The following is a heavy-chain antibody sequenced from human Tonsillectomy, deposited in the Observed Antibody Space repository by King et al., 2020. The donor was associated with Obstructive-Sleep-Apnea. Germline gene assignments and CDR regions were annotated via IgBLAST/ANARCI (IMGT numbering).Heavy chain of an antibody. V-gene: IGHV4-34*01. J-gene: IGHJ4*02. Sequence: VQLQQWGAGLLKPSETLSLTCAVYGGSFSGYYWSWIRQPPGKGLEWIGEINHSGSTNYNPSLKSRVTISVDTSKNQFSLKLSSVTAADTAVYYCANRLSVLDFWSGRRGFDYWGQGTLVTVSS. CDR3: ANRLSVLDFWSGRRGFDY. CDR1: GGSFSGYY. CDR2: INHSGST. D-gene: IGHD3-3*01.